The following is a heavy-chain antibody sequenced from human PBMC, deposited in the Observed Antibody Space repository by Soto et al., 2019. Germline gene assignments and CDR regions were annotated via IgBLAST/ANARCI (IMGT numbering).Heavy chain of an antibody. CDR3: ERDYQVVPYAFDI. V-gene: IGHV3-33*01. D-gene: IGHD2-2*01. Sequence: SLRISCALSGFTFSSYGMHLVLQAPGKGLEWVAVIWYDGSNKYYADSVKGRFTISRDNSKNTLYLQMNSLRAEDTAVYYCERDYQVVPYAFDIWGQGTMVTVSS. CDR1: GFTFSSYG. CDR2: IWYDGSNK. J-gene: IGHJ3*02.